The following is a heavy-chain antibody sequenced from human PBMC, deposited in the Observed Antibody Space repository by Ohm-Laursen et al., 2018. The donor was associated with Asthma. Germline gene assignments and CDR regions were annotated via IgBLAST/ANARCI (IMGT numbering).Heavy chain of an antibody. CDR2: INPLGYEK. Sequence: GSLRLSCTASGVAFTDSWMSWVRQLPGGSLEWVAKINPLGYEKYCMDSVRGRFTVSRDNAKNSLYLEMNSLRVEDTAVYYCVTDAWWSYVHWGMGTLVTVSS. CDR3: VTDAWWSYVH. D-gene: IGHD1-26*01. CDR1: GVAFTDSW. J-gene: IGHJ4*02. V-gene: IGHV3-7*01.